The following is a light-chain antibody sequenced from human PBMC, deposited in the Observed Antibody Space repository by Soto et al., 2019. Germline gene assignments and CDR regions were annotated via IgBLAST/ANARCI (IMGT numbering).Light chain of an antibody. V-gene: IGLV1-40*01. CDR2: GNS. Sequence: QSVLTQPPSVSGAPGQRVTISCTGSSSNIGAGYDVHWYQQLPGTAPKLLIYGNSNRPSGVPDRFSGSKSCTSASLAITGLRAEDEADYYCQSYDSSLSGWVFGGGTKVTVL. J-gene: IGLJ3*02. CDR3: QSYDSSLSGWV. CDR1: SSNIGAGYD.